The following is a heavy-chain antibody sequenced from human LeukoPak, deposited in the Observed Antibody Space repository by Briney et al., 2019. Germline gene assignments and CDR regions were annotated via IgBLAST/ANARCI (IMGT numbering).Heavy chain of an antibody. V-gene: IGHV3-73*01. D-gene: IGHD2-15*01. CDR3: ASSGGYYCDN. CDR1: GFSFSGSA. CDR2: IRTRPDSYAT. J-gene: IGHJ4*02. Sequence: GGSLRLSCAASGFSFSGSAIHWVRQASGKGLEWVGRIRTRPDSYATGYAASVKGRFTISRDDSKNTAYLQMNSLITEDTAVYYCASSGGYYCDNWGQGTLVTVSS.